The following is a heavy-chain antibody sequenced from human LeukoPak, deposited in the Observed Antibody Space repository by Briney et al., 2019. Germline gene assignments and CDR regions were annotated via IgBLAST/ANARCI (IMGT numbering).Heavy chain of an antibody. J-gene: IGHJ4*02. D-gene: IGHD3-10*01. Sequence: GGSLRLSCAASGFTFSSYSMNWVRQAPGKGLEWVSYISSSSSTIYYADSVKGRFTISRDNAKNSLYLQMNSLRAEDTAVYYCARYDLVGSGSYNYWGQGTLVTVSS. CDR1: GFTFSSYS. CDR3: ARYDLVGSGSYNY. V-gene: IGHV3-48*01. CDR2: ISSSSSTI.